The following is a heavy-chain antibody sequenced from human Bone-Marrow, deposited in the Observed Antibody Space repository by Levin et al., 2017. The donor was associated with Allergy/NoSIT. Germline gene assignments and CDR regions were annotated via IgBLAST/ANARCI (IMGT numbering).Heavy chain of an antibody. CDR3: ARRTFKNLES. CDR2: INGSGNR. D-gene: IGHD3-3*01. V-gene: IGHV4-34*01. J-gene: IGHJ5*02. Sequence: PSETLSLTCAINGGSFNFDYWGWIRQSPGNGLEWIGEINGSGNRNYNPSFKSRVSLSIDTSQNQFSLQLTSVTAADTAVYYCARRTFKNLESWGQGTLVTVSS. CDR1: GGSFNFDY.